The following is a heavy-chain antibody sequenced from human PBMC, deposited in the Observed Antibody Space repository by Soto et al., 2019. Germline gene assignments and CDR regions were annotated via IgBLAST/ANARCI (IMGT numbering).Heavy chain of an antibody. Sequence: KKRGASVKVSCKSSGGTFSSYAISWVRQAPGQGLEWMGGIIPIFGTTNYAQKFQGRVTISRDSSKNTFYLQMNSLRAEDTAMYFCARSRYTGTYSGRFLDYWGQGCLVTVSS. J-gene: IGHJ4*02. V-gene: IGHV1-69*05. CDR2: IIPIFGTT. CDR1: GGTFSSYA. CDR3: ARSRYTGTYSGRFLDY. D-gene: IGHD1-26*01.